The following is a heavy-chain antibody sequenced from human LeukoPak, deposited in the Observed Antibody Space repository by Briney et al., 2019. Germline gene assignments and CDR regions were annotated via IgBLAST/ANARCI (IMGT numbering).Heavy chain of an antibody. D-gene: IGHD3-22*01. CDR2: ISGSGGST. Sequence: GGSLRLSCAASGFTFSSYWMSWVRQAPGKGLEWVSAISGSGGSTYYADSVKGRFTISRDSSKNTLYLQMNSLRAEDTAVYYCAKDPDSSGHEGYFDYWGQGTLVTVSS. J-gene: IGHJ4*02. CDR3: AKDPDSSGHEGYFDY. CDR1: GFTFSSYW. V-gene: IGHV3-23*01.